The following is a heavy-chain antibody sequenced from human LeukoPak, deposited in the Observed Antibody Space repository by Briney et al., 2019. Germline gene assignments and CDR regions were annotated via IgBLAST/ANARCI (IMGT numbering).Heavy chain of an antibody. J-gene: IGHJ6*03. CDR2: ISAYNGNT. Sequence: ASVKVSCKASGYTFTSYGISWVRQAPGQGLEWMGWISAYNGNTNYAQKLQGRVTMTTDTSTSTAYMELRSLRSDDTAVYYCVIVVVPAAIGYYYMDVWGKGTTVTVSS. V-gene: IGHV1-18*01. CDR3: VIVVVPAAIGYYYMDV. D-gene: IGHD2-2*02. CDR1: GYTFTSYG.